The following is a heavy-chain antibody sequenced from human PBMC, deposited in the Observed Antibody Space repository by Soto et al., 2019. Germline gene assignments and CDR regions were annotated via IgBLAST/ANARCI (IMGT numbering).Heavy chain of an antibody. V-gene: IGHV1-2*02. CDR3: ASHYSSSSLGLDQNYYYYYGMDV. D-gene: IGHD6-6*01. Sequence: GASVKVSCKASGCTFTGYYMHWVRQAPGQGLEWMGWINPNSGGTNYAQKFQGRVTMTRDTSISTAYMELSRLRSDDTAVYYCASHYSSSSLGLDQNYYYYYGMDVWGQGTTVTVSS. CDR2: INPNSGGT. CDR1: GCTFTGYY. J-gene: IGHJ6*02.